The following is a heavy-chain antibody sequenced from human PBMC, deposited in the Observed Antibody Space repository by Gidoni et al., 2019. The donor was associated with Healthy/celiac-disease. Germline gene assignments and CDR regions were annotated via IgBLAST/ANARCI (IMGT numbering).Heavy chain of an antibody. V-gene: IGHV1-18*01. D-gene: IGHD2-15*01. CDR2: ISAYNGNT. CDR3: ARDPGYCSGGSCYSDYYYGMDV. CDR1: GYTFTSYG. J-gene: IGHJ6*02. Sequence: QVQLVQSGAEVKKPGASVKVSCQASGYTFTSYGITGVRQAPGQGLEWMGWISAYNGNTNYAQKLQGRVTMTTDTSTSTAYMELRSLRSDDTAVYYCARDPGYCSGGSCYSDYYYGMDVWGQGTTVTVSS.